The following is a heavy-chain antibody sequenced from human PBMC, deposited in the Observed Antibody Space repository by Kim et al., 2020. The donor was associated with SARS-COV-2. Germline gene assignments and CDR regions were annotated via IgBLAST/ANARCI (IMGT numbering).Heavy chain of an antibody. J-gene: IGHJ6*02. V-gene: IGHV3-33*01. CDR2: IWYDGSNK. Sequence: GGSLRLSCAASGFTFSSYGMHWVRQAPGKGLEWVAVIWYDGSNKYYADSVKGRFTISRDNSKNTLYLQMNSLRAEDTAVYYCARAEDCSSTSCYPQSTGYGMDVWGQGTTVTVSS. CDR1: GFTFSSYG. D-gene: IGHD2-2*01. CDR3: ARAEDCSSTSCYPQSTGYGMDV.